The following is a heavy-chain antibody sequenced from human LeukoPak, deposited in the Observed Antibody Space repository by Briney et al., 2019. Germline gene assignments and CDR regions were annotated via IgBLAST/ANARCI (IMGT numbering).Heavy chain of an antibody. D-gene: IGHD3-3*01. CDR1: GFTFSSYA. CDR2: ISGSGGST. V-gene: IGHV3-23*01. J-gene: IGHJ4*02. CDR3: AKGTTIFGVVTYDY. Sequence: GGSLRLSCAASGFTFSSYAMSWVRQAPGKGLESVSAISGSGGSTYYADSVKGRFTISRDNSKNTLYLQMNSLRAEDTAVYYCAKGTTIFGVVTYDYWGQGTLVTVSS.